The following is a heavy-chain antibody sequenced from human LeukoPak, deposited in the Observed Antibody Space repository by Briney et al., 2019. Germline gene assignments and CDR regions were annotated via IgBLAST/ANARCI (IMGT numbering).Heavy chain of an antibody. J-gene: IGHJ6*03. CDR3: ARDLYSSSWPGNYYYMDV. D-gene: IGHD6-13*01. V-gene: IGHV4-4*07. CDR1: GGSISSYY. Sequence: SETLSLTCTVSGGSISSYYWSWIRQPAGKGPEWIGRIYTSGSTNYNPSLKSRVTMSVDTSKNQFSLKLSSVTAADTAVYYCARDLYSSSWPGNYYYMDVWGKGTTVTVSS. CDR2: IYTSGST.